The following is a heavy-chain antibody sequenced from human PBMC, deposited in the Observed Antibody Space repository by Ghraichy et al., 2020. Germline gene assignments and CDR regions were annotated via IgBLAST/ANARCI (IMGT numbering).Heavy chain of an antibody. J-gene: IGHJ4*02. V-gene: IGHV3-30-3*01. CDR3: ARQLSSSWRSPLDY. Sequence: GGSLRLSCAASGFTFSSYAMHWVRQAPGKGLEWVAVISYDGSNKYYADSVKGRFTISRDNSKNTLYLQMNSLRAEDTAVYYCARQLSSSWRSPLDYWGQGNLVTVSS. D-gene: IGHD6-13*01. CDR2: ISYDGSNK. CDR1: GFTFSSYA.